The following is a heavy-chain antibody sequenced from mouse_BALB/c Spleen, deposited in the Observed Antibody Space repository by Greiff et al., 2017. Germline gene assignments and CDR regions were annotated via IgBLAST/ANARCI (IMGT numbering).Heavy chain of an antibody. CDR2: IYPGDGDT. Sequence: VKLQESGAELVRPGSSVKISCKASGYAFSSYWMNWVKQRPGQGLEWIGQIYPGDGDTNYNGKFKGKATLTADKSSSTAYMQLSSLTSEDSAVYFCARWGGYYPHFDYWGQGTTLTVSS. J-gene: IGHJ2*01. V-gene: IGHV1-80*01. D-gene: IGHD2-3*01. CDR3: ARWGGYYPHFDY. CDR1: GYAFSSYW.